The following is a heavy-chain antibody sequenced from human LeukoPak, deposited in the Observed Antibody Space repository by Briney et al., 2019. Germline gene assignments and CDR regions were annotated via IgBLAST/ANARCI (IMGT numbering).Heavy chain of an antibody. J-gene: IGHJ4*02. V-gene: IGHV1-24*01. Sequence: EASVKVSCKVSGYTLTELSMHWVRQAPGKGLEWMGGLDPEDGETIYAQKFQGRVTMTEDTSTDTAYMELSSLRSEDTAVYYCATSNPYYYDSGGLGYWGQGTLVTVSS. CDR3: ATSNPYYYDSGGLGY. D-gene: IGHD3-10*01. CDR2: LDPEDGET. CDR1: GYTLTELS.